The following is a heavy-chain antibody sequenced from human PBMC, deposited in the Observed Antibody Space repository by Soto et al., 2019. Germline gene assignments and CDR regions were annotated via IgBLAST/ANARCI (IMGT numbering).Heavy chain of an antibody. D-gene: IGHD2-8*01. CDR1: GGTFSSYA. CDR3: ERDVVRNRGVFYVDY. J-gene: IGHJ4*02. CDR2: FSPILGTA. V-gene: IGHV1-69*13. Sequence: ASVKVSCKASGGTFSSYAISWVRQAPGQGLEWMGGFSPILGTANYAQKFQGRVTITADESTSTAYVELSSLRSEDAAVYYCERDVVRNRGVFYVDYWGQGTRVTVS.